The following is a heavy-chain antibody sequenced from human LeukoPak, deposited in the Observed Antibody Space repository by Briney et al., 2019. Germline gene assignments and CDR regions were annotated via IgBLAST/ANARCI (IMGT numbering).Heavy chain of an antibody. D-gene: IGHD6-13*01. CDR1: GFTFSTYA. Sequence: PEGSLTLSCAGSGFTFSTYAMGWLRRAPGKALEWVTGLSGSGASTYYVDSVRGRFTISRDNSKNPLYLQMNSLRAEDTALYYCAKAVSSSTAGSDYWGQGTLVTVSS. CDR3: AKAVSSSTAGSDY. J-gene: IGHJ4*02. CDR2: LSGSGAST. V-gene: IGHV3-23*01.